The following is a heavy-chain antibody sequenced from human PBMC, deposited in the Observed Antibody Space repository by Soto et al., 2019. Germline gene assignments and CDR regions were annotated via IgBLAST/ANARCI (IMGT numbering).Heavy chain of an antibody. V-gene: IGHV1-8*01. Sequence: ASVKVSCKASGYTFTSYDINWVRQATGQGLEWMGWMNPNSGNTGYAQKFQGRVTMTRNTSISKAYMELSGLSSEDTAVYYWARGPLVLQQWLERGDYYYMDVWGKGTTVTVSS. D-gene: IGHD6-19*01. J-gene: IGHJ6*03. CDR2: MNPNSGNT. CDR3: ARGPLVLQQWLERGDYYYMDV. CDR1: GYTFTSYD.